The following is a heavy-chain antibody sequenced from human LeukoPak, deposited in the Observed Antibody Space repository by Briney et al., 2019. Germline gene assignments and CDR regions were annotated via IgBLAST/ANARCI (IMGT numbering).Heavy chain of an antibody. CDR1: GASISSSSYY. Sequence: SATLFLSCTSAGASISSSSYYWGWIRQPPGPGLEWISSIYYTGNTYDSPSLRRRVTMSVDTPKSQFSLQLSSVTAADTAVYYCAREGAFNPRRTHYYDMDVWGPGTTVTVSS. CDR2: IYYTGNT. V-gene: IGHV4-39*07. CDR3: AREGAFNPRRTHYYDMDV. J-gene: IGHJ6*02. D-gene: IGHD3-16*01.